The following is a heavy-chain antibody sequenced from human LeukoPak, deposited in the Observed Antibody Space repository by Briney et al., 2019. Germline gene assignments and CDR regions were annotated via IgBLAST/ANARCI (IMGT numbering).Heavy chain of an antibody. CDR2: VNPNSGGT. D-gene: IGHD6-25*01. Sequence: ASVKVSCKASGYTFTGYYMHWVRQAPGQGLEWMGWVNPNSGGTNYAQKFQGRVTMTRDTSISTAYMELSRLRSDDTAVYYCARGGYSIRGGHFDYWGQGTLVTVSS. V-gene: IGHV1-2*02. J-gene: IGHJ4*02. CDR1: GYTFTGYY. CDR3: ARGGYSIRGGHFDY.